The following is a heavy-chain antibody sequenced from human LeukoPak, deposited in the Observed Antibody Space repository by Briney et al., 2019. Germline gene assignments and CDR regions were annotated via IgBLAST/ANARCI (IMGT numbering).Heavy chain of an antibody. CDR3: APFGGWELPVFDY. CDR2: ISGTSDDI. Sequence: PGGSLRLSCIGSEFTFRSYAMNWVRQAPGKGLEWVSSISGTSDDIYYGDSVKGRFTISRDNTKNSLYLQMNSLRAEDTAVYYCAPFGGWELPVFDYWGQGTLVTVSS. D-gene: IGHD1-26*01. V-gene: IGHV3-21*01. CDR1: EFTFRSYA. J-gene: IGHJ4*02.